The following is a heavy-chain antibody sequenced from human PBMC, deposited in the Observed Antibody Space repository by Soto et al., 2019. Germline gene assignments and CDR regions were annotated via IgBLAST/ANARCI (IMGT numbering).Heavy chain of an antibody. J-gene: IGHJ4*02. CDR1: GGSISSSSYY. D-gene: IGHD3-3*01. CDR2: IYYSGST. Sequence: SETLSLTCTVSGGSISSSSYYWGWIRQPPGKGLEWIGSIYYSGSTYYNPSLKSRVTISVDTSKNQFSLKLSSVTAADTAVYYCARQTYYDFLSGYPDERGQGTLVTVSS. V-gene: IGHV4-39*01. CDR3: ARQTYYDFLSGYPDE.